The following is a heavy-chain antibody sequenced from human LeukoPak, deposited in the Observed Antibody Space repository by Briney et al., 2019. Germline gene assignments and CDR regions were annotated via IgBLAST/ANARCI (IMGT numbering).Heavy chain of an antibody. D-gene: IGHD3-22*01. CDR3: AKARGIYDNTGPDY. CDR1: GFTFSSYG. V-gene: IGHV3-30*18. CDR2: ISYDGSNK. J-gene: IGHJ4*02. Sequence: GGSLRLSCAASGFTFSSYGMHWVRQAPGKGLEWVAVISYDGSNKYYADSVKGRFTISRDNSKNTLYLQMNSLRAEDTAVYYCAKARGIYDNTGPDYWGQGTLVTVSS.